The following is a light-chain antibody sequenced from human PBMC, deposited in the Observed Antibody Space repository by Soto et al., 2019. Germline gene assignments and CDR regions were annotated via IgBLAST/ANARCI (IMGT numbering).Light chain of an antibody. CDR2: AAS. V-gene: IGKV1-9*01. J-gene: IGKJ5*01. CDR3: QQYNTPAMS. Sequence: DIQLTQSPSFLSASVGDRVTITCRASQGISSYLAWYQQKPGKAPKLLIYAASTLQSGVPSRFSGSGSGTEFSLTISGLQPDDFATYFCQQYNTPAMSFGQGTRLEIK. CDR1: QGISSY.